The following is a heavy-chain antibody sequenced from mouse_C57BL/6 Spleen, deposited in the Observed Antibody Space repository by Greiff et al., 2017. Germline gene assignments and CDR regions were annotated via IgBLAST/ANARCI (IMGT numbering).Heavy chain of an antibody. V-gene: IGHV6-6*01. CDR2: IRNKANNHAT. CDR1: GFTFSDAW. J-gene: IGHJ2*01. Sequence: EVKLMESGGGLVQPGGSMKLSCAASGFTFSDAWMDWVRQSPEKGLEWVAEIRNKANNHATYYAESVKGRFTISRDDSKSSVYLQMNSLRAEDTGIYYCTRDSNYEGFDYWGQGTTLTVSS. CDR3: TRDSNYEGFDY. D-gene: IGHD2-5*01.